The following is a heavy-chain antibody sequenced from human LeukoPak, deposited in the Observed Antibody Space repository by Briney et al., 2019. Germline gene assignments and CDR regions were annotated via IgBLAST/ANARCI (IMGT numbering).Heavy chain of an antibody. CDR2: IYYSGST. V-gene: IGHV4-59*08. CDR1: GGSISSYY. CDR3: AXHXRVSNWFXP. Sequence: PSETLSLTCTVSGGSISSYYWSWIRQPPGRGLEWIGYIYYSGSTNYNPPLKSRVTISVDTSKNQFSLKLSSVTAADTAVYYCAXHXRVSNWFXPWGQGTLVTVSS. D-gene: IGHD5/OR15-5a*01. J-gene: IGHJ5*02.